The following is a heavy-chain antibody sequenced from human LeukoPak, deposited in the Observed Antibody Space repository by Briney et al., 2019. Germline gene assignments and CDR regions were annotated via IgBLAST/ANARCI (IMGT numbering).Heavy chain of an antibody. J-gene: IGHJ5*02. CDR2: INGDGSST. Sequence: GGSLRLSCAASGFTFSSYWMHWVRQAPGKGLVWVSRINGDGSSTSYADSVKGRFTISRDNAKNTLYLQMDSLRAEDTAVYYCARSSHDYSWGWFDPWGQGTLVTVSS. CDR3: ARSSHDYSWGWFDP. CDR1: GFTFSSYW. V-gene: IGHV3-74*01. D-gene: IGHD4-11*01.